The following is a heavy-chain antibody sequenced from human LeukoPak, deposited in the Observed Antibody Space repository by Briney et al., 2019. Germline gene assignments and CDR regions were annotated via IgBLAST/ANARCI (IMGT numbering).Heavy chain of an antibody. Sequence: ASVTVSCKASGCTFTSYGISWVRQAPGQGLEWMGWISVYNGNTNYAQKLQGRVTMTTDTTTSTAYMELRSLRSDDTAAYYCARRGLRFLEWSNGAFDIWGQGTMVTVSS. CDR3: ARRGLRFLEWSNGAFDI. CDR2: ISVYNGNT. V-gene: IGHV1-18*01. J-gene: IGHJ3*02. CDR1: GCTFTSYG. D-gene: IGHD3-3*01.